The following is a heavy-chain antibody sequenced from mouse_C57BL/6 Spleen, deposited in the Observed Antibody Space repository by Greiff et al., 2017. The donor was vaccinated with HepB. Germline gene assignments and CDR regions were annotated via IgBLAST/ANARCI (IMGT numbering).Heavy chain of an antibody. Sequence: EVQRVESGEGLVKPGGSLKLSCAASGFTFSSYAMSWVRQTPEKRLEWVAYISSGGDYIYYADTVKGRFTISRDNARNTLYLQMSSLKSEDTAMYYCTRDRGLVTTAMDYWGQGTSVTVSS. D-gene: IGHD2-12*01. V-gene: IGHV5-9-1*02. CDR1: GFTFSSYA. J-gene: IGHJ4*01. CDR2: ISSGGDYI. CDR3: TRDRGLVTTAMDY.